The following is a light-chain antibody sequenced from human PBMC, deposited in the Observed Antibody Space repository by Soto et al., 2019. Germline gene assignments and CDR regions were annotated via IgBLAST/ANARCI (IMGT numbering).Light chain of an antibody. CDR1: NIGSKS. Sequence: SYELTQPPSVSVAPGKTARITCWGNNIGSKSVHWYQQKPGQAPGLVIYYDSDRPSGIPERFSGSNSWNTATLTISRVEEGDEDDYYCQVWDSSSDHVVFGGGTKLTVL. V-gene: IGLV3-21*04. J-gene: IGLJ2*01. CDR2: YDS. CDR3: QVWDSSSDHVV.